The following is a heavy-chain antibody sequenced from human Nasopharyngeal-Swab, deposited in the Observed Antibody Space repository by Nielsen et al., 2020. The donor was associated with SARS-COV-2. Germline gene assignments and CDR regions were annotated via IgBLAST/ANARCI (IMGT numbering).Heavy chain of an antibody. J-gene: IGHJ3*02. Sequence: GESLKISCAASGFTFSSYWMSWVRQAPGKGLEWVANIKQDGSEKYYVDSVKGRFTISRDNAKNSLYLHMSSLRTEDTAVYYCAKSRDGCNYDAFHIWGHGTMVTVSS. CDR3: AKSRDGCNYDAFHI. CDR2: IKQDGSEK. CDR1: GFTFSSYW. V-gene: IGHV3-7*03. D-gene: IGHD5-24*01.